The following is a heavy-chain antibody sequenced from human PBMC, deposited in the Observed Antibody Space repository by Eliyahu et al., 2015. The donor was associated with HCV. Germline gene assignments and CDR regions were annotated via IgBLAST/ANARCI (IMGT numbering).Heavy chain of an antibody. V-gene: IGHV1-69*01. J-gene: IGHJ6*02. CDR3: ARGAYCSSTSCYTSYYYGMDV. CDR1: GGTFSSXA. CDR2: IIPIFGTA. D-gene: IGHD2-2*02. Sequence: QVQLVQSGAEVKKPGSSVKVSCKASGGTFSSXAXSXXRQAPGXGLEWMGGIIPIFGTANXAQKFQGRVTITADESTSTAYMELSSLRSEDTAVYYCARGAYCSSTSCYTSYYYGMDVWGQGTTVTVSS.